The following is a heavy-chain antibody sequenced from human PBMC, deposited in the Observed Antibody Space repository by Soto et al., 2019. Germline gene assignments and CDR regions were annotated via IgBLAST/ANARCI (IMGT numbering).Heavy chain of an antibody. CDR3: VRGTNDWPGMDY. Sequence: EVQLVESGGGLVQPGGSLRLSGAGSGFTFSNYWIHWVRQAPGKGLVWVARANPDGTSTNYADSVEGRFTVSRDNAKNTLYLQMNSLRAEDTAVYFCVRGTNDWPGMDYWGQGTLVTVSS. D-gene: IGHD3-9*01. CDR1: GFTFSNYW. V-gene: IGHV3-74*01. CDR2: ANPDGTST. J-gene: IGHJ4*02.